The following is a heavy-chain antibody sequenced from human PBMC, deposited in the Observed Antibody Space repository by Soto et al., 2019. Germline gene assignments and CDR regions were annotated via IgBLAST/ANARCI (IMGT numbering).Heavy chain of an antibody. CDR3: ARHFRVDTAMVEDYYYGMXV. Sequence: GASVKVSCKASGYTFTGYYMHWVRQAPGQGLEWMGWINPNSGGTNYAQKFQGWVTMTRDTSISTAYMELSRLRSDDTAVYYCARHFRVDTAMVEDYYYGMXVWGQGTTVTVSS. CDR1: GYTFTGYY. V-gene: IGHV1-2*04. J-gene: IGHJ6*02. D-gene: IGHD5-18*01. CDR2: INPNSGGT.